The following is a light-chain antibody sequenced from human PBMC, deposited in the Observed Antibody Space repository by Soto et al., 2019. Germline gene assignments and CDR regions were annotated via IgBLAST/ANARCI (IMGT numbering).Light chain of an antibody. V-gene: IGKV1-39*01. CDR3: QHFRSFPIT. CDR2: VAS. CDR1: QSVSSY. J-gene: IGKJ5*01. Sequence: DIQMTQSPSSLSASVGDRFTITCRTSQSVSSYLNWYQHKPGKAPNLLIYVASSLQSGVPSRFSGSGSGTDFTLTISSLQPEDFATYYCQHFRSFPITFGQGTRLEIK.